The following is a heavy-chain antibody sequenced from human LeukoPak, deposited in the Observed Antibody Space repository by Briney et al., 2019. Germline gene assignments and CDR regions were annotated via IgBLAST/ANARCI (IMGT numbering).Heavy chain of an antibody. J-gene: IGHJ5*02. CDR1: GYTFTSYG. CDR2: ISAYNGNT. Sequence: ASVKVSCKASGYTFTSYGISWVRQAPGQGLEWMGWISAYNGNTNYAQKLQGRVTMTTDTSTSTAYMELRSLRSDDTAVYYCAREVAAAGISWFDPWGQGTLVTVSS. CDR3: AREVAAAGISWFDP. V-gene: IGHV1-18*01. D-gene: IGHD6-13*01.